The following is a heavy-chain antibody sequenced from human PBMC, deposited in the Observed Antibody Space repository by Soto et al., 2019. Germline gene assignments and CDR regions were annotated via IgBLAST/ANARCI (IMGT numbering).Heavy chain of an antibody. D-gene: IGHD2-21*02. Sequence: ASVKVSCKASGYTFTSYAMHWVRQAPGQRLEWMGWTNAGNGNTKYSQKFQGRVTITRDTSASTAYMELSSLRSEDTAVYYCARDGCGGDCYSPDNWFDPWGQGTLVTVPQ. V-gene: IGHV1-3*01. CDR3: ARDGCGGDCYSPDNWFDP. CDR1: GYTFTSYA. CDR2: TNAGNGNT. J-gene: IGHJ5*02.